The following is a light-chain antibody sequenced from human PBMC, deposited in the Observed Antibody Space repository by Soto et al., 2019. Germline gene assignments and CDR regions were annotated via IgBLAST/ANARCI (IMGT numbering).Light chain of an antibody. Sequence: QSVLTQPASVSGSPGQSITISCTGTSSDVGGYDYVSWYQLHPGKAPKLMVFEVNNRPSGVSYRFSGSKSGNTASLTISGLQAEDEADYFCSSYTSRSTLVFGNGTKVTAL. CDR2: EVN. CDR1: SSDVGGYDY. CDR3: SSYTSRSTLV. V-gene: IGLV2-14*01. J-gene: IGLJ1*01.